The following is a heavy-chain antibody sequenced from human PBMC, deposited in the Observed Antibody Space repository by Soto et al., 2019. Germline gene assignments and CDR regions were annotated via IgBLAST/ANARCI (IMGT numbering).Heavy chain of an antibody. CDR3: ARDGVGATTFFGYFDY. CDR2: IRYDGSNI. Sequence: GGSLRLSCAASGLIFSGHGMHWVRQAPGKGLQWVAVIRYDGSNIYYADSVKGRFTISRDNSKNTLYLQMNSLRAEDTAVYYCARDGVGATTFFGYFDYWGQGALVTVSS. D-gene: IGHD1-26*01. V-gene: IGHV3-33*01. J-gene: IGHJ4*02. CDR1: GLIFSGHG.